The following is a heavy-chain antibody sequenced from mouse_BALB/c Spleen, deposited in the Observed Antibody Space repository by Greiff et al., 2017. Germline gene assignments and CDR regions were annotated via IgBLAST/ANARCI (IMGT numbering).Heavy chain of an antibody. Sequence: VMLVESGPGLVAPPQSLSITCTVSGFSLTSYGVHWVRPPPGKGLEWLGVIWAGGSTNYNSALMSRLSISKDNSKSQVFLKMNSLQTDDTAMYYCASLYYDYDGYWYFDVWGAGTTVTVSS. V-gene: IGHV2-9*02. D-gene: IGHD2-4*01. CDR3: ASLYYDYDGYWYFDV. J-gene: IGHJ1*01. CDR1: GFSLTSYG. CDR2: IWAGGST.